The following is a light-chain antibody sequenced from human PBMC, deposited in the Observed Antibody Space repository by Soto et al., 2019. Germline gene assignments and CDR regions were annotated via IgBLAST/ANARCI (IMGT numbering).Light chain of an antibody. Sequence: EIVLTQSPGTLSLSPGERATLSCRASQSVSSNYLAWYQQKLGQAPRLLIYCASRRATGTPDRFSGGGSGTDFTLTISRLEPEDFAVYYCQQYGSSPYTFGQGTKVDIK. CDR1: QSVSSNY. V-gene: IGKV3-20*01. CDR2: CAS. J-gene: IGKJ2*01. CDR3: QQYGSSPYT.